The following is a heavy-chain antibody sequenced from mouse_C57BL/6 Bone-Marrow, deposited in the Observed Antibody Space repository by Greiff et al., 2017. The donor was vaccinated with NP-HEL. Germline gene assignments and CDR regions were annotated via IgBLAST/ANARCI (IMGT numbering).Heavy chain of an antibody. CDR1: GFTFSDYG. CDR2: ISSGSSTI. D-gene: IGHD4-1*02. V-gene: IGHV5-17*01. Sequence: EVKLQESGGGLVKPGGSLKLSCAASGFTFSDYGMHWVRQAPEKGLEWVAYISSGSSTIYYADTVKGRFTISRDNAKNTLFLQMTSLRSEDTAMYYCAKDNWDYWGQGTTLTVSS. CDR3: AKDNWDY. J-gene: IGHJ2*01.